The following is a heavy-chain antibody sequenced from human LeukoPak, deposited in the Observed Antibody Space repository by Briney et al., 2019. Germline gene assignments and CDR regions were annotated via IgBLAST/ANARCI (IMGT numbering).Heavy chain of an antibody. D-gene: IGHD2-2*02. J-gene: IGHJ5*02. CDR2: IYTSGST. Sequence: SQTLSLTCTVSGGSISSGSYYWSWIRQPAGKGLEWIGRIYTSGSTNYNPSLKSRVTISVDTSKNQFSLKLSSVTAADTAVYYCATATNGYCSSTSCYKWGSWFDPWGQGTLVTVSS. CDR3: ATATNGYCSSTSCYKWGSWFDP. V-gene: IGHV4-61*02. CDR1: GGSISSGSYY.